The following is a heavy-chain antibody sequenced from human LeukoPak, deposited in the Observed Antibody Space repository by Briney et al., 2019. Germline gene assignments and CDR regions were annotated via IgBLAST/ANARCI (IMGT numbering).Heavy chain of an antibody. V-gene: IGHV4-61*01. Sequence: SETLSLTCTVSGGSVSSGSYYWSWIRQPPGTGLEWIGYIYYSGSTNYNPSLKSRVTISVDTSKNQFSLKLSSVTAADTAVYYCARVENYYDSSGYYYSADFDYWGQGTLVTVSS. CDR3: ARVENYYDSSGYYYSADFDY. J-gene: IGHJ4*02. D-gene: IGHD3-22*01. CDR1: GGSVSSGSYY. CDR2: IYYSGST.